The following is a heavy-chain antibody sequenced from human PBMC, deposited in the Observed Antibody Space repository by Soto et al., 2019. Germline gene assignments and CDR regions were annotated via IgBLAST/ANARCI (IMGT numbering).Heavy chain of an antibody. D-gene: IGHD7-27*01. Sequence: ASVKVSCKASGYTLTELSMHWVRQAPGKGLEWMGGFDPEDGETIYAQKFQGRVTMTEDTSTDTAYMELSSLRSEDTAVYYCATRGTGDHYYYYGMDVWGQGTTVTVSS. CDR1: GYTLTELS. V-gene: IGHV1-24*01. J-gene: IGHJ6*02. CDR3: ATRGTGDHYYYYGMDV. CDR2: FDPEDGET.